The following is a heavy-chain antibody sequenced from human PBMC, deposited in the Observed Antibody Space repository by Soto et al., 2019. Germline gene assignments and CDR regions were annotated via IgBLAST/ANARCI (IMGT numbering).Heavy chain of an antibody. CDR3: AKIKNNWYFDY. J-gene: IGHJ5*01. D-gene: IGHD1-1*01. CDR2: ISGSGGST. CDR1: GFTFSSYA. V-gene: IGHV3-23*01. Sequence: GGSLRLSCAASGFTFSSYAMSWGRQAPGKGLEWVSAISGSGGSTSYADSVKGRFSISRDNSENTLYLQMTSLRAEDTAVYYCAKIKNNWYFDYWGHGTLVTVSS.